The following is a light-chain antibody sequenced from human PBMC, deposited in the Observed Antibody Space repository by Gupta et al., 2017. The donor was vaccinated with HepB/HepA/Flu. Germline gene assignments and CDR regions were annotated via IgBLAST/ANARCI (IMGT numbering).Light chain of an antibody. CDR2: LGS. CDR1: QCLLHSNGYNY. CDR3: KQSLQTPRT. Sequence: AITPFPLPLLVTPGEPASISCRSSQCLLHSNGYNYLDWYLQKPGQAPQLLIYLGSNRASGVPDRFSGSGSGTDFTLKISRVEAKDVGTYYCKQSLQTPRTFGQGTKVEIK. V-gene: IGKV2-28*01. J-gene: IGKJ1*01.